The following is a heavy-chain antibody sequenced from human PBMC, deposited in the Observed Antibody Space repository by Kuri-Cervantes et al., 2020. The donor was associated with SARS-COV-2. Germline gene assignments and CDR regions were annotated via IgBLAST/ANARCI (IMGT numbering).Heavy chain of an antibody. D-gene: IGHD6-13*01. V-gene: IGHV1-46*03. CDR1: GGTLSTYT. Sequence: ASVKVSCKASGGTLSTYTVTWVRQAPGQGLEWMGIINPSGGSTSYAQKLQGRVTMTRDTSTSTVYMELSSLRSEDTAVYYCARSTAGYSSSWYTDYWGQGTLVTVSS. CDR3: ARSTAGYSSSWYTDY. CDR2: INPSGGST. J-gene: IGHJ4*02.